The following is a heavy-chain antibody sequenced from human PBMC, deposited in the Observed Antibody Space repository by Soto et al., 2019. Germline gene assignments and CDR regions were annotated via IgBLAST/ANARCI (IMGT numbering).Heavy chain of an antibody. CDR3: TTNCGGDCPLGEHDAFDI. Sequence: EVQLVESGGGLVKPGGSLRLSCAASGFTFSNAWMSWVRQAPGKGLEWVGRIKSKTDGGTTDYAAPVKGKFTITRDNSKTTPYQQMICLKTEDTAVYYCTTNCGGDCPLGEHDAFDIWGQGTMVTVSS. J-gene: IGHJ3*02. V-gene: IGHV3-15*01. CDR2: IKSKTDGGTT. D-gene: IGHD2-21*02. CDR1: GFTFSNAW.